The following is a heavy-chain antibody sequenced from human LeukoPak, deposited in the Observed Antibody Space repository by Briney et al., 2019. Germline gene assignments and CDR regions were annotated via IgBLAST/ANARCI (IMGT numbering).Heavy chain of an antibody. CDR3: ARVEAAAGEWWTYYFDY. J-gene: IGHJ4*02. D-gene: IGHD6-13*01. Sequence: GGSLRLSCAASGFSFSVAWMHWVRQAPGKGLEWVSSISSSSRYIYYADSVKGRFPISRDNAKNSLYLQMNSLRAEGTAVYYCARVEAAAGEWWTYYFDYWGQGTLVTVSS. CDR2: ISSSSRYI. V-gene: IGHV3-21*01. CDR1: GFSFSVAW.